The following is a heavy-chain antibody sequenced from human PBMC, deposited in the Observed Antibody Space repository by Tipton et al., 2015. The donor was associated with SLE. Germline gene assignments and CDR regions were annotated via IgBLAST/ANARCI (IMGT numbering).Heavy chain of an antibody. CDR3: AKVDRTNMVTSFDY. CDR1: GFTFDDYC. CDR2: ISGSSNTI. J-gene: IGHJ4*02. Sequence: SLRLSCAASGFTFDDYCMNWVRQAPGKGLEWVSYISGSSNTIYYADSVKGRFTISRDNAKNSLYLQLNSLRAEDTAVYYCAKVDRTNMVTSFDYWGQGTLVTVSS. D-gene: IGHD5-18*01. V-gene: IGHV3-48*04.